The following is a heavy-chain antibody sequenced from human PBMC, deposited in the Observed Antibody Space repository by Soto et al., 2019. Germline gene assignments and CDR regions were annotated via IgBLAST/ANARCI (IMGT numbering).Heavy chain of an antibody. CDR2: ISGSGGST. CDR3: AKNSYYDILTGYPEDY. Sequence: EVQLLESGGGLVQPGGSLRLSCAASGFTFSSYAMRWVRQAPGKGLEWVSAISGSGGSTYYADSVKGRFTISRDNSKNTLYLQMNSLRAEDTAVYYCAKNSYYDILTGYPEDYWGQGTLVTVSS. D-gene: IGHD3-9*01. CDR1: GFTFSSYA. V-gene: IGHV3-23*01. J-gene: IGHJ4*02.